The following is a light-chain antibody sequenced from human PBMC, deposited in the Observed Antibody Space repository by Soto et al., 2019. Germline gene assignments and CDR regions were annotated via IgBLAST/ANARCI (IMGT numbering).Light chain of an antibody. CDR1: QSVSSY. CDR2: DAS. V-gene: IGKV3-20*01. J-gene: IGKJ1*01. Sequence: EIVLTQSPATLSLSPGERATLSCRASQSVSSYLAWYQPKPGQAPRLLIYDASNRATGIPDRFSGSGSGTDFTLTVSRLEPEDFAVYYCQQYGSSGTCGQGTKGDIK. CDR3: QQYGSSGT.